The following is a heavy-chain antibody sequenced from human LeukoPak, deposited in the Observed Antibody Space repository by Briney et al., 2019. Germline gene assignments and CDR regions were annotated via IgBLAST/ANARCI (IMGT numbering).Heavy chain of an antibody. J-gene: IGHJ6*02. V-gene: IGHV3-15*07. Sequence: GGSLRLSCAVSGLTLSNVWMNWVRQAPGKGLEWVGRIRSQTAGGTTDFAAPVKGRFSISRDDSKNSLYLQMNSLTSEDTAVYYCARDRVVVVPAGMDVWGQGTTVTVSS. CDR2: IRSQTAGGTT. CDR3: ARDRVVVVPAGMDV. CDR1: GLTLSNVW. D-gene: IGHD2-2*01.